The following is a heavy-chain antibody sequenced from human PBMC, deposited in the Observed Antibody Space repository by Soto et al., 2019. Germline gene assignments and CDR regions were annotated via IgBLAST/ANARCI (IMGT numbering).Heavy chain of an antibody. CDR1: GGTFSSYA. V-gene: IGHV1-69*01. J-gene: IGHJ5*02. CDR3: ASESGGSRYCSSTSCHTVGWFDP. D-gene: IGHD2-2*02. Sequence: QVQLVQSGAEVKKPGSSVKVSCKASGGTFSSYAISWVRQAPGQGLEWMGGIIPIFGTANYAQKFQGRVTLTEDASTSTAYMEVSSMGCEDTAVYYCASESGGSRYCSSTSCHTVGWFDPWGQGGLVTVSS. CDR2: IIPIFGTA.